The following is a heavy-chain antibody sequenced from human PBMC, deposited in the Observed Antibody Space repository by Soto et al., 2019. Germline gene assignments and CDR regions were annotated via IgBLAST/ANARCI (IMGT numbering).Heavy chain of an antibody. V-gene: IGHV3-30-3*01. J-gene: IGHJ3*02. CDR1: GFTFSSYA. Sequence: GGSLRLSCAASGFTFSSYAMHWVRQAPGKGLEWVAVISYDGSNKYYADSVKGRFTISRDNSKNTLYLQMNSLRAEDTAVYYCARDRGVAAAFDIWGQGTMVTVSS. CDR3: ARDRGVAAAFDI. D-gene: IGHD6-19*01. CDR2: ISYDGSNK.